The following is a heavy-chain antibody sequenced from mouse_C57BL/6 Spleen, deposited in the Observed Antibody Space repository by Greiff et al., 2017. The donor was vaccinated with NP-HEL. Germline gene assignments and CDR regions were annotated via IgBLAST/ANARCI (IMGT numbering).Heavy chain of an antibody. J-gene: IGHJ4*01. CDR1: GYTFTSYW. CDR3: AGNYGSSYAAMDY. V-gene: IGHV1-74*01. Sequence: QVQLQQPGAELVKPGASVKVSCKASGYTFTSYWMHWVKQRPGQGLEWIGRIHPSDSDTNYNQKFKGKATLTVDKSSSTAYMQRSSLTSEDSAVYYCAGNYGSSYAAMDYWGQGTSVTVSS. CDR2: IHPSDSDT. D-gene: IGHD1-1*01.